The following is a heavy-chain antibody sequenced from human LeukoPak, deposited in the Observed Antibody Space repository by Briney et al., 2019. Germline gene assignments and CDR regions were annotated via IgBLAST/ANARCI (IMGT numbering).Heavy chain of an antibody. D-gene: IGHD4-17*01. CDR3: ARVATVTTSFHFDY. Sequence: SETLSITCTVSGGSISSGGYYWSWIPRPPGEGLEWIGYIYYSGSTYYHPSLKSRVTISLDTSENQFSLKLSSVTAADTAVYYCARVATVTTSFHFDYWGQGTLVTVSS. J-gene: IGHJ4*02. V-gene: IGHV4-30-4*01. CDR2: IYYSGST. CDR1: GGSISSGGYY.